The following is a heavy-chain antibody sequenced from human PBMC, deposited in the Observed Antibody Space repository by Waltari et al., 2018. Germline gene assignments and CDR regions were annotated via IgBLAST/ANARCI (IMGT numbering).Heavy chain of an antibody. D-gene: IGHD1-1*01. Sequence: QVQLVQSGAEVKKPGASVKVSCKASGYTFTSYYMHWVRQAPGQGLEWMGIINPSGGSTSYAQKFQGRVTMTRDTSTSTVYMELSSLRSEDTAVYYCARVGTGTTRSGRMGYWGQGTLVTVSS. J-gene: IGHJ4*02. CDR3: ARVGTGTTRSGRMGY. CDR1: GYTFTSYY. V-gene: IGHV1-46*01. CDR2: INPSGGST.